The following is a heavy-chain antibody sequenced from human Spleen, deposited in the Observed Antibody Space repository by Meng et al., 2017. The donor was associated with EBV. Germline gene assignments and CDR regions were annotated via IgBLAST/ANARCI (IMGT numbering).Heavy chain of an antibody. CDR3: ASESGRGYTPDY. Sequence: QLVLSWTGWKSAVSACKVACKNSGGPFSSDAISWVRQAPGQGLEWLGGLIPMFGAPNYAQKFQGRVTITADESTSTHYMELSSLRSEDTAVYYCASESGRGYTPDYWGQGTLVTVSS. CDR1: GGPFSSDA. D-gene: IGHD3-10*01. CDR2: LIPMFGAP. V-gene: IGHV1-69*01. J-gene: IGHJ4*02.